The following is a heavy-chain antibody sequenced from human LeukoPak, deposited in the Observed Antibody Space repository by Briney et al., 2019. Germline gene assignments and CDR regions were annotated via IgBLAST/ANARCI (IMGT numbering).Heavy chain of an antibody. D-gene: IGHD3-22*01. CDR3: ARDYYDSSGDDSRAFDI. CDR1: GFTFSSYG. J-gene: IGHJ3*02. CDR2: ISYDGSNK. Sequence: GGSLRLSCAASGFTFSSYGMHWVRQAPGKGLEWVAVISYDGSNKYYADSVKGRFTISRDNSKNTLYLQMNSLRAEDTAVYYCARDYYDSSGDDSRAFDIWGQGTMVTVSS. V-gene: IGHV3-30*03.